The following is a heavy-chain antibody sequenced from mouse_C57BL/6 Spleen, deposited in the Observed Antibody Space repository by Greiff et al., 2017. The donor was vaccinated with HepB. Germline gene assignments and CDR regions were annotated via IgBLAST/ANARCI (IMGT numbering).Heavy chain of an antibody. CDR3: ARSGLSQGFAY. J-gene: IGHJ3*01. Sequence: QVQLQQPGAELVKPGASVKLSCKASGYTFTSYWMQWVKQRPGQGLEWIGEIDPSDIYTKYNQKCKGKATLTVDTSPSTAYMQLSRLTSGDSAVYYCARSGLSQGFAYWGQGTLVTVSA. CDR2: IDPSDIYT. D-gene: IGHD6-2*01. CDR1: GYTFTSYW. V-gene: IGHV1-50*01.